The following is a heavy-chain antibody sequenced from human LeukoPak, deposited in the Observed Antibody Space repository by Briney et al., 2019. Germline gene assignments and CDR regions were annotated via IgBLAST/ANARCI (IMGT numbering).Heavy chain of an antibody. J-gene: IGHJ6*04. CDR1: GRSFSGYY. CDR2: INHSGST. D-gene: IGHD6-13*01. CDR3: ARWRGYSSSWYSYYYGMDV. V-gene: IGHV4-34*01. Sequence: SETLSLTCAVYGRSFSGYYWSWIRQPPGKGLEWIGEINHSGSTNYNPSLKSRVTISVDTSKNQFSLKLSSVTAADTAVYYCARWRGYSSSWYSYYYGMDVWGKGTTVTVSS.